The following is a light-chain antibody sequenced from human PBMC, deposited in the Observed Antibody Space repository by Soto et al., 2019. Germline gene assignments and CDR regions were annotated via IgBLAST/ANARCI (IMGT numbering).Light chain of an antibody. J-gene: IGKJ1*01. CDR3: QHHNNWPRT. Sequence: EIVMTQSPATLSVSPGERATLSCRASQSVSSNLAWYQQKPGQAPRLLIYGASTRATGIPARFSGSGSGTEFHLTISSLQSEDFAVYYCQHHNNWPRTFGQGTKVEIK. CDR2: GAS. CDR1: QSVSSN. V-gene: IGKV3-15*01.